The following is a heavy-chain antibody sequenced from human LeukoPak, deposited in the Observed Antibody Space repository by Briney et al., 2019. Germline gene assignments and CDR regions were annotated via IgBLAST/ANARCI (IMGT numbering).Heavy chain of an antibody. D-gene: IGHD2-2*01. Sequence: SGTLSLTCAVSGGSINSRNWRTWVRQPPGKGLEWIGEISHSGSTYHNPSLKSRVTISVDRSKNQFSLKLSSVTAADTAVYYCARHIEYQLPRARVYAFDIWGQGTMVTVSS. CDR1: GGSINSRNW. V-gene: IGHV4-4*02. CDR3: ARHIEYQLPRARVYAFDI. CDR2: ISHSGST. J-gene: IGHJ3*02.